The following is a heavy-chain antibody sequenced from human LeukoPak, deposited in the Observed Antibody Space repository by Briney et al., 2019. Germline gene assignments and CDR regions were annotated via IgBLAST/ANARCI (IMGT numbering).Heavy chain of an antibody. CDR2: IYSGGST. J-gene: IGHJ4*02. V-gene: IGHV3-66*01. Sequence: GGSLRLSCAASGFTVSSNYMSWVRQAPGKGLEWVSVIYSGGSTYYADSVKGRFTISRDNAKNSLYLQMSSLRAEDTAVYYCVRGQIYYDSSGFDYWGQGTLVTVSS. CDR3: VRGQIYYDSSGFDY. CDR1: GFTVSSNY. D-gene: IGHD3-22*01.